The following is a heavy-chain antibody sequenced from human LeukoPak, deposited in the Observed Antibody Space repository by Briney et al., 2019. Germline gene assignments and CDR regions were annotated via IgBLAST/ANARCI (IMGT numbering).Heavy chain of an antibody. J-gene: IGHJ4*02. CDR3: TTGVMITFGGVIVFDY. V-gene: IGHV3-15*01. D-gene: IGHD3-16*02. CDR1: GFTFSNAW. CDR2: IKSKTDGGTT. Sequence: GGSLRLSCAASGFTFSNAWMSWVRQAPGKGLEWVGRIKSKTDGGTTDYAAPVKGRFTISRDDSKNTLYLQMNSLKTEDTAVYYCTTGVMITFGGVIVFDYWGQGTLVTVS.